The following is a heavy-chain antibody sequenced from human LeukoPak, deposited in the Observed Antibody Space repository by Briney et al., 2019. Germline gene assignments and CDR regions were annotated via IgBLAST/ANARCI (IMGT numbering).Heavy chain of an antibody. Sequence: GGSLRLSCAASGFTFSSYAMSWVRQAPGKGLEWVSAISGSGGSTYYADSVKGRFTISRDNAKNSLYLQMSGLRAEDTAVYYCARDSSPDSSGYYYWGQGTLVIVSS. V-gene: IGHV3-23*01. CDR1: GFTFSSYA. D-gene: IGHD3-22*01. CDR2: ISGSGGST. J-gene: IGHJ4*02. CDR3: ARDSSPDSSGYYY.